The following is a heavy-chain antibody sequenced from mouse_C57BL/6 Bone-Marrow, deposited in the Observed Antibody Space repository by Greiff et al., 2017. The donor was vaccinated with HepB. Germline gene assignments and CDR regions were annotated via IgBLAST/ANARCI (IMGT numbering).Heavy chain of an antibody. Sequence: VQLQQSGPELVKPGASVKISCKASGYAFSSSWMNWVKQRPGKGLEWIGRIYPGDGDTNYNGKFKGKATLTADKSSSTAYMQLSSLTSEDSAVYFCARDYDYDAWYFDVWGTGTTVTVSS. D-gene: IGHD2-4*01. J-gene: IGHJ1*03. CDR2: IYPGDGDT. CDR1: GYAFSSSW. V-gene: IGHV1-82*01. CDR3: ARDYDYDAWYFDV.